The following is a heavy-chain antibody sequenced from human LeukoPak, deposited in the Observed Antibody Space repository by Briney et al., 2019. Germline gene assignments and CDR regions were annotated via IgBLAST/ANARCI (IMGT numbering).Heavy chain of an antibody. Sequence: GRSLRLSCAASGFTFSSYAMHWVRQAPGKGLEWVAVISYDGSNKYYADSVKGRFTISRDNSKNTLYLQMNSLRAEDTAVYYCARGAPPRYYDFWSLPGYWGQGTLVTVSS. V-gene: IGHV3-30-3*01. D-gene: IGHD3-3*01. CDR3: ARGAPPRYYDFWSLPGY. CDR2: ISYDGSNK. CDR1: GFTFSSYA. J-gene: IGHJ4*02.